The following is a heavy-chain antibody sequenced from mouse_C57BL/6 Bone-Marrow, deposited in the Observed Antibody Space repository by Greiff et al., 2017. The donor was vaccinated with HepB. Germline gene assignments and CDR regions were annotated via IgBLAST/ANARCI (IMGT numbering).Heavy chain of an antibody. Sequence: SGAELVKPGASVKLSCKASGYNFTSYWMQWVKQRPGQGLEWIGEIDPSDSYTNYNQKFKGKATLTVDTSSSTAYMQLSSLTSEDSAVYYCARPLITTVVGGDYWGQGTTLTVSS. D-gene: IGHD1-1*01. CDR3: ARPLITTVVGGDY. CDR2: IDPSDSYT. J-gene: IGHJ2*01. V-gene: IGHV1-50*01. CDR1: GYNFTSYW.